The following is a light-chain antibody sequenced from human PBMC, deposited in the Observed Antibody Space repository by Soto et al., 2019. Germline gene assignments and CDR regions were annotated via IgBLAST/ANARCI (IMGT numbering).Light chain of an antibody. CDR2: DAS. V-gene: IGKV3-11*01. CDR3: QQRSNWPSIT. Sequence: VMTQSPGTLSVSPGESATLSCGTSQSVSTNLAWYQQKPGQPPRLLIYDASTRATGIPDRFSGSGSGTDFTLTISSLQPEDSAVYFCQQRSNWPSITFGQGTRLEI. J-gene: IGKJ5*01. CDR1: QSVSTN.